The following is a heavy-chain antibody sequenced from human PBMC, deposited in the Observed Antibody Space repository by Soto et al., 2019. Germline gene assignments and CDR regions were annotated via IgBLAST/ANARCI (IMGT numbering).Heavy chain of an antibody. Sequence: QVQLVQSGAEVKKPGSSVKVSCKASGGTFSSYAISWVRPSPGQGLEWMGGIIPIFGTANYAQKFQGRVTITADESTSTAYMELSSLRSEDTAVYYCARGRLGFLEANYFDYWGQGTLVTVSS. J-gene: IGHJ4*02. V-gene: IGHV1-69*01. CDR3: ARGRLGFLEANYFDY. D-gene: IGHD3-3*01. CDR1: GGTFSSYA. CDR2: IIPIFGTA.